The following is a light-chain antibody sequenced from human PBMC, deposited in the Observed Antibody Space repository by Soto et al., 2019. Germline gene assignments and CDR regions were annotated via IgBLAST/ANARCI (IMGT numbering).Light chain of an antibody. V-gene: IGKV1-5*01. CDR2: DAS. Sequence: LTITCRVRQTVSRRLAWYQQKPGKAPEIMISDASSLESGVPSRFSGSGSGTEFTLTISSLQPEDFITYSSEVSAILPNPFGGGTKVDIK. J-gene: IGKJ4*01. CDR3: EVSAILPNP. CDR1: QTVSRR.